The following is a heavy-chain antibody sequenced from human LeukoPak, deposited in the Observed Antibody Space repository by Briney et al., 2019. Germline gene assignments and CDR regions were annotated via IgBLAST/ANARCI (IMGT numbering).Heavy chain of an antibody. CDR3: EKMGGHFYDSSTYDPNWFDH. CDR1: GGSILPNY. V-gene: IGHV4-59*01. CDR2: VYHSGRT. D-gene: IGHD3-22*01. Sequence: SETLSLTCTLSGGSILPNYWCGIRHAPQKGLWRIGYVYHSGRTSVGPSLKGRATISVDMYQNQISLKLTSVTAADTALYYCEKMGGHFYDSSTYDPNWFDHWGQGILVTVSS. J-gene: IGHJ5*02.